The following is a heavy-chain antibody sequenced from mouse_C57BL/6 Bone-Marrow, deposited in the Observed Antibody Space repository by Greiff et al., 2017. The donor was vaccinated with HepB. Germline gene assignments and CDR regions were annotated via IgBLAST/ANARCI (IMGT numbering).Heavy chain of an antibody. J-gene: IGHJ4*01. V-gene: IGHV1-81*01. D-gene: IGHD1-1*01. Sequence: QVQLQQSGAELARPGASVKLSCKASGYTFTSYGISWVKQSTGQGLEWIGEIYPRSGNTYYNEKFKGKATLTADKSSSTAYMELRSLTSEDSAVYFCARRGYYGSSSYAMDYWGQGTSVTVSS. CDR2: IYPRSGNT. CDR1: GYTFTSYG. CDR3: ARRGYYGSSSYAMDY.